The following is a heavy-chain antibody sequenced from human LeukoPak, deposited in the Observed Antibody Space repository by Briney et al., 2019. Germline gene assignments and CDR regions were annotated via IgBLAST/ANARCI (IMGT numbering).Heavy chain of an antibody. CDR1: GFTFSSYW. J-gene: IGHJ6*03. V-gene: IGHV3-74*03. D-gene: IGHD3-16*01. CDR3: ATPVMAFIDQGRYNYYYYMDV. CDR2: INSDGSSR. Sequence: GRSLRLSCVSAGFTFSSYWMHWVGQAPGKGLVWVSRINSDGSSRKSADSVQSRFTISRDNAKNTLYLKMNGLRAVDTAVYCCATPVMAFIDQGRYNYYYYMDVWGKGTTVTVSS.